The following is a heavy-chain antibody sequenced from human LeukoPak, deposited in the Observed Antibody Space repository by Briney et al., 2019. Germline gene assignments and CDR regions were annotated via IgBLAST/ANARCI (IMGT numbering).Heavy chain of an antibody. V-gene: IGHV4-39*02. D-gene: IGHD3-10*01. CDR2: IYYSGST. Sequence: PSETLSLTCTVSGGSISSSSYYWGWIRQPPGKVLEWIGRIYYSGSTYYNPSLKSRVTISVDTSKNQFSLKLSSVTAADTAVYYCARDFIWFGESDGWFDPWGQGTLVTVSS. CDR1: GGSISSSSYY. J-gene: IGHJ5*02. CDR3: ARDFIWFGESDGWFDP.